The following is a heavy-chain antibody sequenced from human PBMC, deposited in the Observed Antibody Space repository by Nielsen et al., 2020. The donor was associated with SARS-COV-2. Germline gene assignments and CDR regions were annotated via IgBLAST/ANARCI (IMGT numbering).Heavy chain of an antibody. CDR2: ISSNGGST. CDR3: VKDLADGYPTFRSFGAYFDY. D-gene: IGHD3-10*01. CDR1: GFTFSSYA. J-gene: IGHJ4*02. Sequence: GESLKTSCSASGFTFSSYAMHWVRRAPGTGLEYVSAISSNGGSTYYADSVKGRFTISRDNSKNTLYLQMSSLRAEDTAVYYCVKDLADGYPTFRSFGAYFDYWGQGTLVTVSS. V-gene: IGHV3-64D*08.